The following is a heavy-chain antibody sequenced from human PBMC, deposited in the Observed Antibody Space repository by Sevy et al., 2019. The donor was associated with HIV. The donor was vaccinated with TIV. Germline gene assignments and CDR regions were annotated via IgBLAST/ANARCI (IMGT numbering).Heavy chain of an antibody. CDR1: GFTFSSFE. Sequence: GGSLRLSCVASGFTFSSFEMNWVRQAPGKGLEWVSSISTSGSNRDYADSLKGRVTISRDNAKKSLYLQMNSLRAEDTAVYYCARDGGCSSTSCLLYFDYWGQGTPVTVSS. D-gene: IGHD2-2*01. CDR2: ISTSGSNR. J-gene: IGHJ4*02. V-gene: IGHV3-48*03. CDR3: ARDGGCSSTSCLLYFDY.